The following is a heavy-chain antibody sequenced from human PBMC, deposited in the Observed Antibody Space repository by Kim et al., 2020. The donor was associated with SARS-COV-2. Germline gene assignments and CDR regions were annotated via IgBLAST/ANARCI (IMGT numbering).Heavy chain of an antibody. J-gene: IGHJ4*02. V-gene: IGHV4-31*03. D-gene: IGHD4-17*01. CDR1: GGSISSGGYY. CDR2: IYYSGST. CDR3: ARVPWDDYEFDY. Sequence: SETLSLTCTVSGGSISSGGYYWSWIRQHPGKGLEWIGYIYYSGSTYYNPSLKSRVTISVDTSKNQFSLKLSSVTAADTAVYYCARVPWDDYEFDYWGQGTLVTVSS.